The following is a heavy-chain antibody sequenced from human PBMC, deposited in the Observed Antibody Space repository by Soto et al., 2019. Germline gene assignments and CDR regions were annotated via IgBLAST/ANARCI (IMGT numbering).Heavy chain of an antibody. CDR2: IYYSGST. CDR3: ARSTDSSGWRFDS. Sequence: QVQLQESGPGLVKPSETLSLTCTVSGASISVYSWSWIRQPPGKGLEWIGYIYYSGSTNYNPSLKSRVXISXDXCKNQFSLNLSSVTAADTAVYYCARSTDSSGWRFDSWGQGTQVTVSS. J-gene: IGHJ4*02. V-gene: IGHV4-59*01. CDR1: GASISVYS. D-gene: IGHD6-19*01.